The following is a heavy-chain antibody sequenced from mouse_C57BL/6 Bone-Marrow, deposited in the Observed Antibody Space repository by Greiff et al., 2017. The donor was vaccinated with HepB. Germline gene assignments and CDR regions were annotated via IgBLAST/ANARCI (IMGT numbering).Heavy chain of an antibody. Sequence: EVNLVESGGDLVKPGGSLKLSCAASGFTFSSYGMSWVRQTPDKRLEWVATISSGGSYTYYPDSVKGRFTISRDNAKNTLYLQMSSLKSEDTAVYYCARHHRYFDVWGTGTTVTVSS. CDR3: ARHHRYFDV. J-gene: IGHJ1*03. CDR2: ISSGGSYT. V-gene: IGHV5-6*01. CDR1: GFTFSSYG.